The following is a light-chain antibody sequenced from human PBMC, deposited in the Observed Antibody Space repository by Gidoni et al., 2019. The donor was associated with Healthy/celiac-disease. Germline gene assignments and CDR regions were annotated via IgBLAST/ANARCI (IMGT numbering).Light chain of an antibody. CDR2: DAS. CDR3: QQRSNWPST. CDR1: QSVSSY. J-gene: IGKJ4*01. V-gene: IGKV3-11*01. Sequence: EIVLTQSPATLSLSAGERATLSCRTSQSVSSYLAWYQQKPGQAPRLLIYDASNRATGIPARFSGSGSGTDFTLTISRLEPEDFAVYYCQQRSNWPSTFGGGTKVEIK.